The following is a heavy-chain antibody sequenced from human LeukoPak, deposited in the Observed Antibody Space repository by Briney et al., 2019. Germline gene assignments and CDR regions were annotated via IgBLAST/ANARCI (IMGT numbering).Heavy chain of an antibody. CDR3: ARNPGIAAGRGNFYYMDV. V-gene: IGHV3-21*01. J-gene: IGHJ6*03. D-gene: IGHD6-6*01. CDR1: GFTFSTYS. CDR2: ISSSSYI. Sequence: GGSLRLSCVASGFTFSTYSMNWVRQAPGKGLEWVSSISSSSYIYYADSVKGRFTISRDNAKNSLFLQMNSLRAEDTAVYYCARNPGIAAGRGNFYYMDVWGKGTTVTVSS.